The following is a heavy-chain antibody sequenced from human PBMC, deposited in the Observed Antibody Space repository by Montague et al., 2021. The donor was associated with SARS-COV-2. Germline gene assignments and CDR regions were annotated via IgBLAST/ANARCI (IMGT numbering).Heavy chain of an antibody. CDR3: ARSKLLRSGYSSGWYGPGWFDP. CDR2: TYYRSKWYV. J-gene: IGHJ5*02. V-gene: IGHV6-1*01. CDR1: GDSVSSNSGA. D-gene: IGHD6-19*01. Sequence: CAISGDSVSSNSGAWNWIRLSPSRDLEWLGRTYYRSKWYVDYAGSVISRITTNPDTSKNQFSLQMSSVTPDDTAVYYCARSKLLRSGYSSGWYGPGWFDPWGQGTPVTVSS.